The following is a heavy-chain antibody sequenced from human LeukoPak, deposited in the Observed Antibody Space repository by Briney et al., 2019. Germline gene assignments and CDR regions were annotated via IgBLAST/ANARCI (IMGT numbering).Heavy chain of an antibody. CDR1: GYTFTGYC. CDR3: AREVLGYSYGDY. V-gene: IGHV1-2*02. J-gene: IGHJ4*02. CDR2: INPNSGGT. D-gene: IGHD5-18*01. Sequence: ASVKVSCKASGYTFTGYCMHWVRQAPGQGLEWMGWINPNSGGTNYAQKFQGRVTMTRDTSISTAYMELSRLRSDDTAVYYCAREVLGYSYGDYWGQGTLVTVSS.